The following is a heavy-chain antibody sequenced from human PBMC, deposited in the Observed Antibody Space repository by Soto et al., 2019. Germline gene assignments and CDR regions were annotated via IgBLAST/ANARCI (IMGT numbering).Heavy chain of an antibody. CDR1: GGSVSSSLYF. Sequence: SEPLSLPCTFSGGSVSSSLYFWTWIRQPPGKGLEWIGHTYDSGRTNYSPSLKGRATISIDTSKNQFSLKLGSVTAADTAVYYCARVIGYSGYDYWGQGTLVTVSS. V-gene: IGHV4-61*01. J-gene: IGHJ4*02. CDR3: ARVIGYSGYDY. CDR2: TYDSGRT. D-gene: IGHD5-12*01.